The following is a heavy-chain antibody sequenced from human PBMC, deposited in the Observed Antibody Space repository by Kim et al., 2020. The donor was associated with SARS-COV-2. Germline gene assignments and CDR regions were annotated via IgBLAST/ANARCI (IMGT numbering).Heavy chain of an antibody. J-gene: IGHJ6*02. Sequence: GGSLRLSCAASGFTFSSYAMSWVRQAPGKGLEWVSVISGSGGSTYYADSVKGRFTLSRDNSKNTLYVQMNSLRAEDTAVYYCAKIPRLRYEGGVWGQGTTVTVSS. D-gene: IGHD3-9*01. CDR2: ISGSGGST. CDR3: AKIPRLRYEGGV. CDR1: GFTFSSYA. V-gene: IGHV3-23*01.